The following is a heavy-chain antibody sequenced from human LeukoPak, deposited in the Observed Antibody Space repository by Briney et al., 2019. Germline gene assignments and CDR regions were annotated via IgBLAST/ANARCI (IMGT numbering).Heavy chain of an antibody. Sequence: ASVKVSCKASGGTFSSYAISWVRQAPGQGLEWMGGIIPIFGTANYAQKLQGRVTMTTDTSTSTAYMELRSLRSDDTAVYYCARDELGYSSPWDYWGQGTLVTVSS. CDR1: GGTFSSYA. D-gene: IGHD6-13*01. V-gene: IGHV1-69*05. CDR3: ARDELGYSSPWDY. J-gene: IGHJ4*02. CDR2: IIPIFGTA.